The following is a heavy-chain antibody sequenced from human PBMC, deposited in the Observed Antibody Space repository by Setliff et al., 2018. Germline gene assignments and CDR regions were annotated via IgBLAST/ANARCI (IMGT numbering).Heavy chain of an antibody. D-gene: IGHD2-21*02. CDR2: ISTDDGDT. V-gene: IGHV1-18*01. CDR3: ARDWFCSGGDCSDVVDF. CDR1: GYTFTTHG. J-gene: IGHJ3*01. Sequence: ASVKVSCKASGYTFTTHGISWVRQAPGQGLEWMGWISTDDGDTNFAQKFQGRVTLTTDTSTGTAYMELRSLTFDDTAVYYCARDWFCSGGDCSDVVDFWGQGTMVTVSS.